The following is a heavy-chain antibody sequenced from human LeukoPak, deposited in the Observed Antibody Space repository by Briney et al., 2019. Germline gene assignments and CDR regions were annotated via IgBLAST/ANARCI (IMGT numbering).Heavy chain of an antibody. CDR3: ARTAAGSPGGFDY. D-gene: IGHD6-13*01. J-gene: IGHJ4*02. CDR2: IYDSGST. CDR1: GYSISSGYY. V-gene: IGHV4-38-2*01. Sequence: SETLSLTCAVSGYSISSGYYWGWIRQPPGKGLEWIGSIYDSGSTYYNPSLKSRVTISVDTSKNQFSLKLSSVTAADTAVYYCARTAAGSPGGFDYWGQGTLVTVSS.